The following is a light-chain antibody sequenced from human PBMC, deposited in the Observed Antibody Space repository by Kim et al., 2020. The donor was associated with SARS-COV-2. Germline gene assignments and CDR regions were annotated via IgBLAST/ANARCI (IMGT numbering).Light chain of an antibody. Sequence: QSALTQPASVSGSPGQSITISCTGTSSGVGGYNYVSWYQQHPGKAPKPMIYDVSKRPSGVSNRFSGSKSGNTASLTISGLQAEDEADYYCSSYTSSSTYVFGTGTKVTVL. J-gene: IGLJ1*01. V-gene: IGLV2-14*01. CDR1: SSGVGGYNY. CDR2: DVS. CDR3: SSYTSSSTYV.